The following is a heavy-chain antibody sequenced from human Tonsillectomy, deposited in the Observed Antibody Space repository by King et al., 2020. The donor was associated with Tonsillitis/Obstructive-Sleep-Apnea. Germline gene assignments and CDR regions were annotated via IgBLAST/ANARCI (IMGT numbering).Heavy chain of an antibody. CDR2: ISSRTSTT. CDR1: GFTFSSYS. V-gene: IGHV3-48*02. J-gene: IGHJ6*03. D-gene: IGHD3-3*01. Sequence: VQLVESGGGLVQPGGSLRFSCAASGFTFSSYSMNWVRQAPGKGLEWVSYISSRTSTTYYADSVKGRFTISRDNAKNSLYLQMNSLRDEDTAVYYCARDRASQGSGYYIGYYYYYRDVWGKGTTVTVSS. CDR3: ARDRASQGSGYYIGYYYYYRDV.